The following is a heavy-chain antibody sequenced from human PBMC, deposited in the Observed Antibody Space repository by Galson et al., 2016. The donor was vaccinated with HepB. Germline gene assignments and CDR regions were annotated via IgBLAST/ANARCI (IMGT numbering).Heavy chain of an antibody. CDR2: IKPDGSEK. Sequence: SLRLSCAASGFSFSTYWMTRVRQAPGKGLEWVANIKPDGSEKSYVDSVKGRFTISRDNAQNSLSLQMNSLRDEDTAVYYCAALDHGRDVWGQGTTVTVSS. D-gene: IGHD3/OR15-3a*01. V-gene: IGHV3-7*01. J-gene: IGHJ6*02. CDR1: GFSFSTYW. CDR3: AALDHGRDV.